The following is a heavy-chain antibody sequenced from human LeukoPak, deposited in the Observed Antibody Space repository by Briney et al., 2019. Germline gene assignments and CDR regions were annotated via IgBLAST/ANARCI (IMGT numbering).Heavy chain of an antibody. D-gene: IGHD5-24*01. V-gene: IGHV4-4*07. CDR3: ARGTWLQSNDY. CDR1: GDSISIYY. CDR2: IYTSGST. Sequence: SENLSLNCTVSGDSISIYYWSWIRQPAGKGLEWIGRIYTSGSTNYNPSLKSRVTMSVDTSKNQFFLKLSSVTAADTAVYYCARGTWLQSNDYWGQGTLVTVSS. J-gene: IGHJ4*02.